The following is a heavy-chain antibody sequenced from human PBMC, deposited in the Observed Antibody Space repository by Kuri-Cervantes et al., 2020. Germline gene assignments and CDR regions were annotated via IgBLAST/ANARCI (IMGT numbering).Heavy chain of an antibody. V-gene: IGHV4-28*02. Sequence: SQTLSLTCAVSGYSISSNNWWGWIRQPPGKGLEWIGYIYYSGSSYYNPSLKSRVTISVDTSKNQFSLKLSSVTAADTAVYYCAEGFGGVIVGPFGYWGQGTLVTVSS. D-gene: IGHD3-16*02. J-gene: IGHJ4*02. CDR1: GYSISSNNW. CDR3: AEGFGGVIVGPFGY. CDR2: IYYSGSS.